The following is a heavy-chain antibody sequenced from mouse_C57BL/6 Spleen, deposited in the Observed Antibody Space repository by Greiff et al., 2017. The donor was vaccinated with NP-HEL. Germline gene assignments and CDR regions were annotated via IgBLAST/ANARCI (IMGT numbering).Heavy chain of an antibody. CDR1: GFSLTSYA. D-gene: IGHD4-1*01. Sequence: VKLVESGPGLVAPSQSLSITCTVSGFSLTSYAISWVRQPPGKGLEWLGVIWTGGGTNYNSALKSRLSISKDNSKSQVFLKMNSLQTDDTARYYCARNPVPDWDRDYYAMDYWGQGTSVTVSS. CDR2: IWTGGGT. V-gene: IGHV2-9-1*01. CDR3: ARNPVPDWDRDYYAMDY. J-gene: IGHJ4*01.